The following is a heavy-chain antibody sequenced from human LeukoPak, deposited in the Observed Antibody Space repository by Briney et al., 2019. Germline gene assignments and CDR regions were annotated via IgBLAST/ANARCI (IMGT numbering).Heavy chain of an antibody. Sequence: ASVKVSCKASGYTFTGYYMHWVRQAPGQGLEWLGWINPNSGGTNYAQKFQGRVTMTRDTSISTAYMELSRLRSDDTAVYYCARVSQWLVLDYWGQGTLVSVSS. CDR2: INPNSGGT. D-gene: IGHD6-19*01. V-gene: IGHV1-2*02. CDR1: GYTFTGYY. CDR3: ARVSQWLVLDY. J-gene: IGHJ4*02.